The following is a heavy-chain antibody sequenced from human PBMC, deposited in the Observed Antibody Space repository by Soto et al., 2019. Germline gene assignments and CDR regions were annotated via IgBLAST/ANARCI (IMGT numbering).Heavy chain of an antibody. CDR1: VFIFRSFG. J-gene: IGHJ4*02. V-gene: IGHV3-33*01. CDR2: IWYDGSNT. CDR3: VRDLLGSGGHFDY. Sequence: GGSLALSCAASVFIFRSFGMHWVRQAPGKGLEWVAHIWYDGSNTYYADSVKGRFTISRDNSRNTLYLQMNSLRAEDTAVYHCVRDLLGSGGHFDYWGQGTPVTVSS. D-gene: IGHD7-27*01.